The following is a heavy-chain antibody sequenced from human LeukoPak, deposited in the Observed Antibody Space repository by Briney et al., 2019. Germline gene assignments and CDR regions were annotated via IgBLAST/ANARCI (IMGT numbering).Heavy chain of an antibody. D-gene: IGHD6-13*01. J-gene: IGHJ4*02. CDR3: ARGKYSSSLDY. Sequence: SETLSLTCTVSGGSISSYYWSWIRQPPGKGLEWIGYIYYSGSTNYNPSLKSRVTISVDTSKNQFSLKLSSVTAADTAVYYCARGKYSSSLDYWGQGTLVTVSS. CDR1: GGSISSYY. CDR2: IYYSGST. V-gene: IGHV4-59*08.